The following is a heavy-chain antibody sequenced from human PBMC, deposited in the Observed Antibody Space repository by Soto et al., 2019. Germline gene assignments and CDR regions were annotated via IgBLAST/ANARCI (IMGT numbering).Heavy chain of an antibody. Sequence: QVQLVQSGAEGRKPGASVKVSCKPSGYTFNTYYLHWLRQAPGQALEWMGVIHPSGGGTTYAQKFLGRVTVTRDTCTTTVLVELSSLRSDDTAVYYCARGGHIAVVTASFDNWGQGTLVTVSS. CDR1: GYTFNTYY. CDR3: ARGGHIAVVTASFDN. V-gene: IGHV1-46*02. D-gene: IGHD2-21*02. CDR2: IHPSGGGT. J-gene: IGHJ4*02.